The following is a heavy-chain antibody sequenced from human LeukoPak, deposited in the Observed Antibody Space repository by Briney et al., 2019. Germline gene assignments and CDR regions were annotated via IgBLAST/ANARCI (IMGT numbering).Heavy chain of an antibody. Sequence: GGSLRLSCAASGFTVSNNYMSWVRQAPGKGLEWVSVIYSGGSTYYADSVKGRFTISRDNSKNTLYLQMNSLRAEDTAVYYCAKHAIGITMIVVVYFDYWGQGTLVTVSS. D-gene: IGHD3-22*01. CDR1: GFTVSNNY. V-gene: IGHV3-53*01. CDR2: IYSGGST. CDR3: AKHAIGITMIVVVYFDY. J-gene: IGHJ4*02.